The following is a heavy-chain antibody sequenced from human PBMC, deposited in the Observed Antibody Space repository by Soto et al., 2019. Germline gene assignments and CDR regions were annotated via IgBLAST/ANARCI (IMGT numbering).Heavy chain of an antibody. Sequence: DVQLVESGGGLVQPGGSLRLSCAASGFSFSSCWMHWVRQAPGQGLVWVSRISFDGTATTSADAVKGRFIISRDNAKNTLFLQMHNLRAGDTAMYYCVRDRRLRGHPFNIWGQGTFVSVSS. CDR3: VRDRRLRGHPFNI. D-gene: IGHD2-21*02. J-gene: IGHJ3*02. CDR2: ISFDGTAT. V-gene: IGHV3-74*03. CDR1: GFSFSSCW.